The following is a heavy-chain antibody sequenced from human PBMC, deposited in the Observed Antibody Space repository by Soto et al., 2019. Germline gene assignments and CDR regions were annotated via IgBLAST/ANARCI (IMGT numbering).Heavy chain of an antibody. V-gene: IGHV3-23*01. D-gene: IGHD3-3*01. CDR3: AKDQGGDFGYYGMDV. J-gene: IGHJ6*02. CDR2: ISGSGGST. Sequence: GGSLRLSCAASGFTFSSYAMSWVRQAPGKGLEWVSAISGSGGSTYYADSVKGRFTISRDNSKNTLYLQMNSLRAEDTAVYYCAKDQGGDFGYYGMDVWGQGTTVTVSS. CDR1: GFTFSSYA.